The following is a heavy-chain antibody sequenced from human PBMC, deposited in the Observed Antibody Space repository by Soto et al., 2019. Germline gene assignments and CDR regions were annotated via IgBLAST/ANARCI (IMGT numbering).Heavy chain of an antibody. CDR1: GGSISSSNW. D-gene: IGHD6-13*01. CDR2: IYHSGST. CDR3: AGDPSAAYSSSWYGWFDP. Sequence: QVQLQESGPGLVKPSGTLSLTCAVSGGSISSSNWWSWVRQPPGKGLEWIGEIYHSGSTNYNPSLKSRVTISVDKSKNQFSLKLSSVTAADTAVYYCAGDPSAAYSSSWYGWFDPWGQGTLVTVSS. V-gene: IGHV4-4*02. J-gene: IGHJ5*02.